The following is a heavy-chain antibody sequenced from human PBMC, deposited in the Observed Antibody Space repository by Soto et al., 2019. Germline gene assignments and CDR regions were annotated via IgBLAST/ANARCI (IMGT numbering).Heavy chain of an antibody. CDR1: GGSISSNIYY. V-gene: IGHV4-61*05. CDR2: IYYSGST. D-gene: IGHD2-21*02. Sequence: SETLSLTCTVSGGSISSNIYYWSWIRQPPGKGLEWIGYIYYSGSTNYNPSLKSRVTISVDTSKNQFSLKLSSVTAADTAVYYCARGDRGAFDLWGQGTMVTVSS. J-gene: IGHJ3*01. CDR3: ARGDRGAFDL.